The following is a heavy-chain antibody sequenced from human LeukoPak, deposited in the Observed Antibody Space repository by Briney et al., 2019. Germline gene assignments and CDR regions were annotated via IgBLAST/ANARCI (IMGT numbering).Heavy chain of an antibody. D-gene: IGHD2-2*01. V-gene: IGHV3-23*01. Sequence: GGSLRLSCAASRFTFSSYAMSWVRQAPGKGLEWVSAISGSGGSTYYADSVKGRFTIFRDNSKNTLYLQMNSLRAEDTAVYYCATGVVPPRGTSAYWGQGTLVTVSS. CDR2: ISGSGGST. J-gene: IGHJ4*02. CDR3: ATGVVPPRGTSAY. CDR1: RFTFSSYA.